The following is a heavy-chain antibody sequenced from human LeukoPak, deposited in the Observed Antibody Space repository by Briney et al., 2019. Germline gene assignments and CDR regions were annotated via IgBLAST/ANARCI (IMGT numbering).Heavy chain of an antibody. CDR2: IYTSGST. V-gene: IGHV4-61*02. CDR3: ATDFGDSSGWYRF. CDR1: GGSISSGNYY. D-gene: IGHD6-19*01. J-gene: IGHJ4*02. Sequence: SETLSLTCTVSGGSISSGNYYWSWIRQPAGKGLEWIGRIYTSGSTNYNPSLKSRVSISVDTSKNQFSLEVTSVTAADTAVYYCATDFGDSSGWYRFWGQGTLVAVSS.